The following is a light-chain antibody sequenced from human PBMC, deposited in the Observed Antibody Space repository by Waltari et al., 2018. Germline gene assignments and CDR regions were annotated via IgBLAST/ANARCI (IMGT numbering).Light chain of an antibody. J-gene: IGKJ3*01. Sequence: EIVMTQSPVTLSVSPGERATLSCRASQSVGNNLGWYQQKPGQAPRLIIHGASTRATGIPARFSGSGSGTEFTLTITSLQSEDFAVYYCQQYSNWPFTFGPGIKVDIK. CDR3: QQYSNWPFT. V-gene: IGKV3-15*01. CDR1: QSVGNN. CDR2: GAS.